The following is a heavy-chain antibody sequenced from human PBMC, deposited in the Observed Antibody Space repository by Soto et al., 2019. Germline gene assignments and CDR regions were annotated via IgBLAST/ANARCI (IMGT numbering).Heavy chain of an antibody. CDR3: ARDPKGYCSGGSCYPYYFDY. V-gene: IGHV3-11*01. CDR2: ISSSGSTI. CDR1: GFTFSDYN. J-gene: IGHJ4*02. D-gene: IGHD2-15*01. Sequence: GGSLRLSCAASGFTFSDYNMSWIRQAPGKGLEWVSYISSSGSTIYYADSVKGRFTISRDNAKNSLYLQMNSLRAEDTAVYYCARDPKGYCSGGSCYPYYFDYWGQGTLVTVSS.